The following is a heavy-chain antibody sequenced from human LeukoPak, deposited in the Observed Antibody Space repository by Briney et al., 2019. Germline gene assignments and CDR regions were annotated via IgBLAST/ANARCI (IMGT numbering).Heavy chain of an antibody. CDR3: ALFRGPSWVDV. J-gene: IGHJ6*02. V-gene: IGHV1-8*02. CDR2: MNPNSGNT. D-gene: IGHD1-26*01. Sequence: GSSVKVSCKASGGTFSSYAISWVRQAPGQGLEWMGWMNPNSGNTGYAQKFQGRVTMTRNTSISTAYMELSSLRSEDTAVYYCALFRGPSWVDVWGQGTTVTVSS. CDR1: GGTFSSYA.